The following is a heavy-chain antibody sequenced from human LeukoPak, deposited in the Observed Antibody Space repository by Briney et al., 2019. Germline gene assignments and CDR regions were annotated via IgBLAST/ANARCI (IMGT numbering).Heavy chain of an antibody. Sequence: GGSLRLSCAASGFTFSGSAMHWVRQASGKGLEWVGRIRSKANSYATAYAASVKGRFTISRDDSKNTAYLQMNSLRAEDTAVYYCARGHTNCSGGSCYSNYYYMDVWGKGTTVTVSS. V-gene: IGHV3-73*01. J-gene: IGHJ6*03. CDR2: IRSKANSYAT. CDR1: GFTFSGSA. D-gene: IGHD2-15*01. CDR3: ARGHTNCSGGSCYSNYYYMDV.